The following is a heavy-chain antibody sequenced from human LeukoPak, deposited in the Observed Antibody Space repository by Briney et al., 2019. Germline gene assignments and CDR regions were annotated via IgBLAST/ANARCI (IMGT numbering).Heavy chain of an antibody. V-gene: IGHV4-34*01. Sequence: SETLSLTCAVYGGSFSGYYWSWIRQPPGKGLEWIGEINHSGSTNYNPSLKSRVTISVDTSKNQFSLKLSSVTAADTAAYYCATSGGSGRLYDYWGQGTLVTVSS. CDR3: ATSGGSGRLYDY. J-gene: IGHJ4*02. D-gene: IGHD2-15*01. CDR2: INHSGST. CDR1: GGSFSGYY.